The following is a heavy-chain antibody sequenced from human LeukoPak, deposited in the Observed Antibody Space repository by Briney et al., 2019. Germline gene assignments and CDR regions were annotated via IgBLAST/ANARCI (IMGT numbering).Heavy chain of an antibody. CDR1: GGSISSSRYY. CDR3: ARPDHERSGPGLFQH. CDR2: LYYRGST. J-gene: IGHJ1*01. Sequence: SETLSLTSTVSGGSISSSRYYWGWIRQHPGKGLGGIGSLYYRGSTYYNPSLKSRVTISVDTSKNQFSLKLSSVTAADTAVYYCARPDHERSGPGLFQHWGQGTLVTVSS. V-gene: IGHV4-39*01. D-gene: IGHD3-3*01.